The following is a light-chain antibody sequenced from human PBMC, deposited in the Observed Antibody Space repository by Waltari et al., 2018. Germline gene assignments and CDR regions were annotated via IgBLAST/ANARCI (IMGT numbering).Light chain of an antibody. J-gene: IGKJ1*01. Sequence: EIVLTQSPDTLSLSPGERATISCRASQSVGRSLAWYQQKPGQAPGLLIFGASNRATGIPDRFSGSGSGTDFSLTISRLEPEDFAVYYCQRYVALPATFGQGTKVEIK. CDR2: GAS. V-gene: IGKV3-20*01. CDR3: QRYVALPAT. CDR1: QSVGRS.